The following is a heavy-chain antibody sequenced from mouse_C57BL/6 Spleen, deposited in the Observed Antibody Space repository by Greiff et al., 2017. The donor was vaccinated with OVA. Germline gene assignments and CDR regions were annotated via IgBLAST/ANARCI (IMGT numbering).Heavy chain of an antibody. CDR3: ARPSTGTWFAY. Sequence: DVKLVESGAELVKPGASVKLSCTASGFNIKDYYMHWVKQRTEQGLEWIGRIDPEDGETKYAPKFQGKATITADTSSNTAYLQLSSLTSEDTAVYYCARPSTGTWFAYWGQGTLVTVSA. V-gene: IGHV14-2*01. CDR1: GFNIKDYY. J-gene: IGHJ3*01. CDR2: IDPEDGET. D-gene: IGHD2-1*01.